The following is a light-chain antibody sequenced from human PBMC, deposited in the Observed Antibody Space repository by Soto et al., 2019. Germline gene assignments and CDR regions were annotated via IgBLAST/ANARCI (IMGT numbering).Light chain of an antibody. CDR3: QQTLSFPPT. V-gene: IGKV3-11*01. Sequence: EIVLTQSPATLSLSPGERATLSCRASQSVYSNLAWYQQKPGQAPRLLIYDASNRATGIPARFSGSGSGTDFTLTISSLEPEDFATYYCQQTLSFPPTFGQGTKV. CDR1: QSVYSN. J-gene: IGKJ1*01. CDR2: DAS.